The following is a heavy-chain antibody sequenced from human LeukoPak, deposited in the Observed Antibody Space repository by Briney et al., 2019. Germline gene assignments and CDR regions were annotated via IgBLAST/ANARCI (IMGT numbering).Heavy chain of an antibody. Sequence: SETLSLTCTVSGGSISSYYWSWIRQPAGKGLEWIGRIYTSGSTNYNPSLKSRVTMSVDTSKNQFSLKLSSVTAADTAVYYCARDRDYCSSTSCYPITYYMDVWGKGTTVTVSS. D-gene: IGHD2-2*01. CDR1: GGSISSYY. CDR3: ARDRDYCSSTSCYPITYYMDV. J-gene: IGHJ6*03. CDR2: IYTSGST. V-gene: IGHV4-4*07.